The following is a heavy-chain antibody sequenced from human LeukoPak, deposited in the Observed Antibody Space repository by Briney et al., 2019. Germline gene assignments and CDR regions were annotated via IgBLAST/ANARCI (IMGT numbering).Heavy chain of an antibody. CDR1: GYTFTGYH. CDR3: ARVRRYYGAGWFDP. J-gene: IGHJ5*02. V-gene: IGHV1-2*02. D-gene: IGHD4-17*01. Sequence: ASVKVSCKASGYTFTGYHVHWVRQAPGQGLEWMGWINPNSGGTNYAQKFQGRVTMTRDTSISTAYMELSRLRSDDTAVYYCARVRRYYGAGWFDPWGQGTLVTVSS. CDR2: INPNSGGT.